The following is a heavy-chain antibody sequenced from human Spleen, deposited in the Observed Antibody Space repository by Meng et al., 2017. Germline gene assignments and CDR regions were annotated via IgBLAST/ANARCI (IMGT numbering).Heavy chain of an antibody. J-gene: IGHJ6*02. CDR1: GFTFGNYW. CDR3: AVRLKPYSSAWWGRHPGGMDV. D-gene: IGHD6-19*01. Sequence: GGSLRLSCAASGFTFGNYWMTWVRQAPGKGLHWVANIKQDGSEKYYVDSVKGRFTISRDNAKDSLSLQMNSLRAEDTAVYYCAVRLKPYSSAWWGRHPGGMDVWGRGTTVTVAS. CDR2: IKQDGSEK. V-gene: IGHV3-7*01.